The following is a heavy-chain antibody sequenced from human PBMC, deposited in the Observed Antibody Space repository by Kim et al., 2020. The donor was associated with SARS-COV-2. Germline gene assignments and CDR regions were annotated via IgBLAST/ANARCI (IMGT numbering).Heavy chain of an antibody. Sequence: GGSLRLSCAASGFTFSSYGMHWVRQAPGKGLEWVAVIWYDGSNKYYADSVKGRFTISRDNSKNTLYLQMNSLRAEDTAVYYCARGGGYCDWLDHDDSFDYWGQGTLVTVSS. J-gene: IGHJ4*02. CDR3: ARGGGYCDWLDHDDSFDY. CDR2: IWYDGSNK. CDR1: GFTFSSYG. D-gene: IGHD3-9*01. V-gene: IGHV3-33*01.